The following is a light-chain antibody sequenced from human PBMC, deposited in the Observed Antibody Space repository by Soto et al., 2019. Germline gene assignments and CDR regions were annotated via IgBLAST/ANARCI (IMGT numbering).Light chain of an antibody. CDR1: QTSSSW. J-gene: IGKJ1*01. Sequence: DIQMAQAPSTPPAAVGDRVTIPCRASQTSSSWLAWYQQKPGQAPKLLIYKASTLKSGVPSRFSGSGSGTEFTLTISSLQPDDFATYYCQHYNSYSEAFGQGTKVDIK. V-gene: IGKV1-5*03. CDR3: QHYNSYSEA. CDR2: KAS.